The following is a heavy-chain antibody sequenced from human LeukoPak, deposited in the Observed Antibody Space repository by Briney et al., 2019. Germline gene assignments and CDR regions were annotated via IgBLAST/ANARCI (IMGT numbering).Heavy chain of an antibody. CDR2: IRGGAENT. V-gene: IGHV3-23*01. Sequence: GGSLRLSCAASGFTFSTYSMSWVRQALGKGLEWVSAIRGGAENTYYADSVRGRFTISRDNYKDTLTLQMNSLRAEDTAIYYCAILSWDGRGTFSWGQGTLVTVSS. CDR1: GFTFSTYS. CDR3: AILSWDGRGTFS. J-gene: IGHJ5*02. D-gene: IGHD2/OR15-2a*01.